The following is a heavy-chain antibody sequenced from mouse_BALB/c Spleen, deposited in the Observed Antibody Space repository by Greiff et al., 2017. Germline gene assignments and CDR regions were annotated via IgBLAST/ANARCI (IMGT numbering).Heavy chain of an antibody. CDR3: ARPNYRYDSFAY. D-gene: IGHD2-14*01. V-gene: IGHV1-7*01. CDR1: GYTFTSYW. CDR2: INPSTGYT. J-gene: IGHJ3*01. Sequence: QVQLQQSGAELAKPGASVKMSCKASGYTFTSYWMHWVKQRPGQGLEWIGYINPSTGYTEYNQKFKDKATLTADKSSSTAYMQLSSLTSEDSAVYYCARPNYRYDSFAYWGQGTLVTVSA.